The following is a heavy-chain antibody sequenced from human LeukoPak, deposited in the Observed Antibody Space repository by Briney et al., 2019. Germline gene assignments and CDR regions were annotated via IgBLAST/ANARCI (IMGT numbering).Heavy chain of an antibody. CDR1: GFGFINYN. CDR3: ARESPWGFHAFDV. V-gene: IGHV3-48*01. D-gene: IGHD7-27*01. CDR2: IGSTSSSI. Sequence: LPGGSLRLSCAASGFGFINYNMSWVRQAPGKGLEWVSYIGSTSSSIRYADSVKGRFTISRDNAKSSLYLQMNSLRAEDTALYCCARESPWGFHAFDVWGQGTVVTVSS. J-gene: IGHJ3*01.